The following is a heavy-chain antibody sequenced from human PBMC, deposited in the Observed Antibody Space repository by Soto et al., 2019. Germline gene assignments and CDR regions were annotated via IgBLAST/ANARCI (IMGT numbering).Heavy chain of an antibody. V-gene: IGHV4-61*01. CDR3: ARDWVFDY. CDR2: IYYSGST. J-gene: IGHJ4*02. Sequence: SETLSLTCAVYGGSFSSSYYWSWIRQPPGKGLEWIGYIYYSGSTNYNPSLKSRVTISVDTSKNQFSLKLSSVTAADTAVYYCARDWVFDYWGQGTLVTVSS. D-gene: IGHD3-16*01. CDR1: GGSFSSSYY.